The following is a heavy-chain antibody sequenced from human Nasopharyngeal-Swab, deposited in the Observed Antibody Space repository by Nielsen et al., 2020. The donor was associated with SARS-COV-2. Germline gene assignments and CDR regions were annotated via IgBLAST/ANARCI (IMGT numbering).Heavy chain of an antibody. CDR1: GGSISSYY. Sequence: SETLSLTCTVSGGSISSYYWSWIRQPPGKGLEWIGYFYYSGSTNYNPSLKSRVTISVDTSKDQFSLKLSSVTAADTAVYYCARAYSSSWYPGYYYYGMDVWGQGTTVTVSS. D-gene: IGHD6-13*01. CDR3: ARAYSSSWYPGYYYYGMDV. CDR2: FYYSGST. V-gene: IGHV4-59*01. J-gene: IGHJ6*02.